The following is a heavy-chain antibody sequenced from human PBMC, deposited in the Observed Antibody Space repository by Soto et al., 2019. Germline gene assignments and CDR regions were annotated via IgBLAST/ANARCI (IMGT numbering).Heavy chain of an antibody. J-gene: IGHJ5*02. CDR2: IYHSGST. Sequence: QLQLQESGSGLVTPSQTLSLTCAVSGGSISSGGYSWSWIRQQPGKGLEWIGYIYHSGSTYYNPSLNSRATTSVDRYMNQLSLKLSSVPAADTAVYYCARVPDRWGQGTLVTVSS. CDR3: ARVPDR. V-gene: IGHV4-30-2*01. CDR1: GGSISSGGYS. D-gene: IGHD2-2*01.